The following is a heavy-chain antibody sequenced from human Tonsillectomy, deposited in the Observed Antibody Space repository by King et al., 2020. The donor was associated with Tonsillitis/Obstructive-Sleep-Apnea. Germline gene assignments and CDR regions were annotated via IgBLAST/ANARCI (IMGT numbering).Heavy chain of an antibody. V-gene: IGHV3-30*03. CDR1: GFTFSEYG. Sequence: VQLVESGGGVVQPGRSLRLSCAASGFTFSEYGMYWVRQAPGKGLDWVAAISRDGSSRFYSDSVRGRFAISRDNSKSTLYLQLNSVTAGDTALYYCARERRMKYYMDVWGKGTTVTVYS. J-gene: IGHJ6*03. CDR2: ISRDGSSR. D-gene: IGHD2/OR15-2a*01. CDR3: ARERRMKYYMDV.